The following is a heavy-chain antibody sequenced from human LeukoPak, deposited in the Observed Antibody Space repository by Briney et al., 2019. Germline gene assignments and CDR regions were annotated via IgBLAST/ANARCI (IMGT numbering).Heavy chain of an antibody. V-gene: IGHV3-7*01. J-gene: IGHJ4*02. CDR3: ARDIYYDSRGYYGSVY. CDR2: IKQDGSEK. CDR1: GLTFTNAW. D-gene: IGHD3-22*01. Sequence: GGSLRLSCATSGLTFTNAWMSWVRQAPGKGLEWVANIKQDGSEKYYVDSVKGRFTISRDNAKNSLYLQMNSLRAEDTAVYYCARDIYYDSRGYYGSVYWGQGTLVTVSS.